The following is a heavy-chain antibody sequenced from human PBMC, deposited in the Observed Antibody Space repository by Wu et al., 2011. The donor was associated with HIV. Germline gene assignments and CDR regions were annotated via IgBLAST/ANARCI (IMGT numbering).Heavy chain of an antibody. CDR2: ISGFNGDT. J-gene: IGHJ3*02. Sequence: KTSGYTFTGYYIHWVRQAPGQGLEWMGWISGFNGDTNYAQKVSGRVTMTTDTSTTTAYMELRSLKSDDTAVYYCASVRCHVDHCYFPLLGTAFDIWGQGTMVTVSS. V-gene: IGHV1-18*04. D-gene: IGHD2-15*01. CDR1: GYTFTGYY. CDR3: ASVRCHVDHCYFPLLGTAFDI.